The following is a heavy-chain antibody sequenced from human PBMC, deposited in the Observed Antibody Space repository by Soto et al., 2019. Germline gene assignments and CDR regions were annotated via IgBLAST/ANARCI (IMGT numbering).Heavy chain of an antibody. CDR2: IWYDGSNK. Sequence: QVQLVESGGDVVQPGRSLRLSCAASGFTFSSYGMHWVRQAPGKGLEWVAVIWYDGSNKYYADSVKGRFTISRDNSKNTLYLQMNSLRAEDTAVYYCAGGIAVAGTVVGGMDVWGQGTTVTVSS. D-gene: IGHD6-19*01. J-gene: IGHJ6*02. CDR1: GFTFSSYG. V-gene: IGHV3-33*01. CDR3: AGGIAVAGTVVGGMDV.